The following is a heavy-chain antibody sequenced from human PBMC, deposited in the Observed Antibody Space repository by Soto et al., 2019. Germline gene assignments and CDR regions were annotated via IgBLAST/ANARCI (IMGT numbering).Heavy chain of an antibody. CDR3: AATDTTYYDFWSGYYSPATPMDV. V-gene: IGHV1-58*01. CDR1: GFTFTSSA. J-gene: IGHJ6*02. Sequence: ASVKVSCKASGFTFTSSAVQWVRQARGKRLEWIGWIVVGSGNTNYAQKFQERVTITRDMSTSTAYMELSSLRSEDTAVYYCAATDTTYYDFWSGYYSPATPMDVWGQGTTVTV. D-gene: IGHD3-3*01. CDR2: IVVGSGNT.